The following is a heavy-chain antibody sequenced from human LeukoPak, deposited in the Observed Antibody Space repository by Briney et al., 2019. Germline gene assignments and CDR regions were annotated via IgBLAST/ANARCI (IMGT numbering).Heavy chain of an antibody. CDR1: GGSISSSSYY. D-gene: IGHD6-13*01. Sequence: SETLSLTCTVSGGSISSSSYYWGWIRQPPGKGLEWIGSIYYSGSTYYNPSRKGRVTLSVDTSKNQFSLKLSSATAADTAVYYCARGEQPARNWFDPWGQGTLVTVSS. CDR2: IYYSGST. CDR3: ARGEQPARNWFDP. J-gene: IGHJ5*02. V-gene: IGHV4-39*01.